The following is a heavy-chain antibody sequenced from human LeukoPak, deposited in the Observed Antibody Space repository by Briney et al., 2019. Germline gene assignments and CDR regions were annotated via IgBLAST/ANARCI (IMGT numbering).Heavy chain of an antibody. CDR1: GFTFRSYG. CDR3: VKEGWREN. V-gene: IGHV3-30*02. CDR2: IRFDGSYK. Sequence: GESLRLSCAASGFTFRSYGMHWVRKAPGKGLEWVAFIRFDGSYKYYADSARGRLNISRDNSKNTVYLQMNSLRVEDTAMYYCVKEGWRENWGQGTLFTVSS. J-gene: IGHJ4*02. D-gene: IGHD3-3*01.